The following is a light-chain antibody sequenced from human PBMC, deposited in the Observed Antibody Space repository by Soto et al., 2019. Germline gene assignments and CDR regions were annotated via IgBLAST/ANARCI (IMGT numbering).Light chain of an antibody. CDR3: QHYHNAPYT. CDR2: SAA. J-gene: IGKJ2*01. V-gene: IGKV1-27*01. Sequence: DIQMTQSPSSLSASVGDRVTITCRASQGISNYLAWYQQKPGKVPKLLIYSAATLQSGVLSRVSGSGSGPDFTLTISSLEAEDVATYYCQHYHNAPYTFGQGTKLEI. CDR1: QGISNY.